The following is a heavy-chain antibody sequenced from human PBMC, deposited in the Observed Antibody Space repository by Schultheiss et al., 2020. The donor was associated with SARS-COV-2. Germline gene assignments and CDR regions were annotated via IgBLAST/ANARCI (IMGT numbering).Heavy chain of an antibody. J-gene: IGHJ3*02. CDR1: GGSISSSSYY. D-gene: IGHD6-6*01. Sequence: SETLSLTCTVSGGSISSSSYYWGWIRQPPGKGLEWIGEINHSGSTNYNPSLKSRVTISVDTSKNQFSLKLSSVTAADTAVYYCARHGPYSSSPDAFDIWGQGTTVTVSS. CDR2: INHSGST. V-gene: IGHV4-39*01. CDR3: ARHGPYSSSPDAFDI.